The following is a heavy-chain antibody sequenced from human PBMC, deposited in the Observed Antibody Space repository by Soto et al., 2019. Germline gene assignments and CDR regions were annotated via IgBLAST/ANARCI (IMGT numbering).Heavy chain of an antibody. J-gene: IGHJ6*02. Sequence: SVKVSCKASGGTLSRYAISWVRQAPGQGLEWMGGIIPIFGTANYAQKFQGRVTITADESTSTAYMELSRLRSEDTAVYYCARDPPGSYRPRDYYYGMDVWGQGTTVTVSS. V-gene: IGHV1-69*13. CDR3: ARDPPGSYRPRDYYYGMDV. CDR2: IIPIFGTA. D-gene: IGHD3-16*02. CDR1: GGTLSRYA.